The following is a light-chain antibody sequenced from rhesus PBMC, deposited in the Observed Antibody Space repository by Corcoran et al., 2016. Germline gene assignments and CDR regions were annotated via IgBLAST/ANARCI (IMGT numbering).Light chain of an antibody. CDR1: QGISNW. CDR2: RAS. Sequence: DIQMTQSPSSLSASVGDRVTITCRASQGISNWLAWYQQKPGRAPNLLIYRASNWQTGVPSRFSGSGSGTAFTLPLSSLPPEDIATYYCQHRDNSPPSFGQGAKVELK. CDR3: QHRDNSPPS. J-gene: IGKJ2*01. V-gene: IGKV1-69*01.